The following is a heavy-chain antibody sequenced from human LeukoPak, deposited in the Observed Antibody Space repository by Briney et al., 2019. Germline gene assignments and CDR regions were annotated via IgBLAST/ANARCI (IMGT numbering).Heavy chain of an antibody. CDR1: GYTFTGYY. Sequence: ASVKVSCKASGYTFTGYYMHWVRQAPGQGPEWMGRINPNSGVTNYAQNFQGRVAMTRDTSISTAYMELSSLRSEDTAVYYCARVAATQRALDYWGQGTLVTVSS. CDR2: INPNSGVT. CDR3: ARVAATQRALDY. D-gene: IGHD2-15*01. V-gene: IGHV1-2*06. J-gene: IGHJ4*02.